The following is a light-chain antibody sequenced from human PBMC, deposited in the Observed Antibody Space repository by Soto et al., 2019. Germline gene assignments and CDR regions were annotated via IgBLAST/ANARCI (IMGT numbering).Light chain of an antibody. CDR3: QQYYNWPVT. J-gene: IGKJ5*01. CDR2: DAS. Sequence: EIVMTQSPATLSLSPGERATLSCRASQSIRSSVAWYQQKPGQAPRLLISDASTRATGVPVRFSGSVSGTEFTLTISSLQPEDFVVYFCQQYYNWPVTFGQGTRLEIK. CDR1: QSIRSS. V-gene: IGKV3-15*01.